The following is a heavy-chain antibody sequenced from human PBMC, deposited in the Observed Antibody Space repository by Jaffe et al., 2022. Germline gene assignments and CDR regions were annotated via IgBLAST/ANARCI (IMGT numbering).Heavy chain of an antibody. D-gene: IGHD6-19*01. CDR2: IYYSGNT. V-gene: IGHV4-61*01. CDR3: ARDIIGSGWYGLYFDY. CDR1: GGSVSSGSNY. Sequence: QVQLQESGPGLVKPSETLSLTCTVSGGSVSSGSNYWSWIRQPPGKGLEWIGYIYYSGNTNTNPSLKSRVTISVDTSKNQFSLQLSSVTAADTAVYYCARDIIGSGWYGLYFDYWGRGTLVTVSS. J-gene: IGHJ4*02.